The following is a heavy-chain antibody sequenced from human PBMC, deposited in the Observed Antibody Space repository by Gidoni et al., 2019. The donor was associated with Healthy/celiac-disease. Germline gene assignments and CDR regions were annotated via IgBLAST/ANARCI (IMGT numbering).Heavy chain of an antibody. Sequence: QVQLVASGGGVVQPGRSLRLSCEASGFTLLSYGMHWVRQAPGKGLEWVAVISYDGSNKYYADSVKGRFTISRDNSKNTLYLQMNSLRAEDTAVYYCAKDLGAVAGTADYWGQGTLVTVSS. CDR1: GFTLLSYG. CDR3: AKDLGAVAGTADY. D-gene: IGHD6-19*01. CDR2: ISYDGSNK. V-gene: IGHV3-30*18. J-gene: IGHJ4*02.